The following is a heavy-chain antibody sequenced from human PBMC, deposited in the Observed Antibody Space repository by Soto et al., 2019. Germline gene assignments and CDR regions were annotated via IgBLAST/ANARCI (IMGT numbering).Heavy chain of an antibody. V-gene: IGHV1-69*01. CDR1: GGTFRSYS. Sequence: QVQLVQSGAEVKKPGSSVKVSCKASGGTFRSYSLSWVRQAPGQGLEWMGGIIPIFDITNYAQKFQGRVTITADESTSTAYMARSSLGSDDTAVYYCARPDEGGYSSNHHYSYALDVWGQGTTVTV. CDR3: ARPDEGGYSSNHHYSYALDV. CDR2: IIPIFDIT. J-gene: IGHJ6*02. D-gene: IGHD3-22*01.